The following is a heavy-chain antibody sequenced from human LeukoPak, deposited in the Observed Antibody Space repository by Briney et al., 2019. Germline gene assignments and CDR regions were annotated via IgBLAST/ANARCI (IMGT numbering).Heavy chain of an antibody. D-gene: IGHD3-10*01. CDR1: GYSFTSYW. Sequence: GESLKISCKGSGYSFTSYWIGWVRQMPGKGLEWMGIIYPGDSDTRYSPSFQGQVTISADKSISTAYLQWSSLKASDTAMYYCARLIIYYGSGSFDVFDYWGQGTLVTVSS. V-gene: IGHV5-51*01. J-gene: IGHJ4*02. CDR2: IYPGDSDT. CDR3: ARLIIYYGSGSFDVFDY.